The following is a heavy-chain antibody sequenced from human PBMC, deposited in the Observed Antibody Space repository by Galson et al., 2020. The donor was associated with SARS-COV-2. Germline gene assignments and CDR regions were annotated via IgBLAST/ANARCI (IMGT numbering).Heavy chain of an antibody. CDR3: AKETVALDAIDI. Sequence: GASLKISCAASGFTFDDYTMHWVRQAPGKGLEWVSLISWDGGSTYYADSVKGRFTISRDNSKNSLYLQMNSLRTEDTALYYCAKETVALDAIDIWGQGTMVTVSS. CDR2: ISWDGGST. V-gene: IGHV3-43*01. J-gene: IGHJ3*02. D-gene: IGHD4-4*01. CDR1: GFTFDDYT.